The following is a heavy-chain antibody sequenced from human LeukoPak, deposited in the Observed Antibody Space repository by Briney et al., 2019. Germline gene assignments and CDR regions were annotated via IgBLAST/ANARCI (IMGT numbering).Heavy chain of an antibody. V-gene: IGHV3-21*01. D-gene: IGHD3-22*01. CDR3: ARAVEVVITPGYYYGMDV. CDR1: GFTFSSYS. J-gene: IGHJ6*02. Sequence: GGSLRFSCAASGFTFSSYSMNWVRRAPGKGLEWVSSISSSSSYIYYADSVKGRFTISRDNAKNPLYLQMNSLRAEDTAVYYCARAVEVVITPGYYYGMDVWGQGTTVTVSS. CDR2: ISSSSSYI.